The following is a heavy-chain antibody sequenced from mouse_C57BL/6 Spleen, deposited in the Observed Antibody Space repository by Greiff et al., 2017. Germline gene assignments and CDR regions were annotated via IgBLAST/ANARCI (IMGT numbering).Heavy chain of an antibody. Sequence: VMLVESGPGLVQPSQSLSITCTVSGFSLTSYGVHWVRQSPGKGLEWLGVIWSGGSTDYNAAFISRLSISKDKSKSQVFFKMNSLQADDTAIYYCARMKVVMDYWGQGTSVTVSS. V-gene: IGHV2-2*01. CDR1: GFSLTSYG. CDR3: ARMKVVMDY. J-gene: IGHJ4*01. CDR2: IWSGGST.